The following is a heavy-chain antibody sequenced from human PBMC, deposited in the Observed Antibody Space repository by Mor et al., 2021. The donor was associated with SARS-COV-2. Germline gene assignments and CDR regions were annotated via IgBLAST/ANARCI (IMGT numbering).Heavy chain of an antibody. V-gene: IGHV1-46*01. CDR2: INPSGGST. CDR3: ARYGDYGPGY. D-gene: IGHD4-17*01. J-gene: IGHJ4*02. Sequence: WMGIINPSGGSTSYAQKFQGRVTMTRDTSTSTVYMELSSLRSEDTAVYYCARYGDYGPGYWGQGTLVTVSS.